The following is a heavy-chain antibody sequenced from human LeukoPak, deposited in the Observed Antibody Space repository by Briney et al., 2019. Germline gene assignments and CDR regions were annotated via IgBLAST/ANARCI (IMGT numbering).Heavy chain of an antibody. V-gene: IGHV4-59*01. Sequence: PSETLSLTCSVSGASFSSYYWSWIRRPPGKGLEWIGSIYYSGSTNYNPSLKSRVTISVDTSKNQFSLKLNSVTAADTAVYYCAREKGYDDYVGGDYYYYYMDVWGKGTTVTISS. J-gene: IGHJ6*03. CDR3: AREKGYDDYVGGDYYYYYMDV. CDR2: IYYSGST. CDR1: GASFSSYY. D-gene: IGHD4-17*01.